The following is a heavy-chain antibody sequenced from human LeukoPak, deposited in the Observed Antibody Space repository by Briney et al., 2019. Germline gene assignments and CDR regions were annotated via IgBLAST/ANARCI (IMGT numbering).Heavy chain of an antibody. V-gene: IGHV3-23*01. CDR2: ISGSGGST. CDR1: GFTFSSYG. CDR3: ARDRLAYCGGDCYPNAFDI. D-gene: IGHD2-21*02. Sequence: PGGSLRLSCAASGFTFSSYGMSWVRQAPGKGLEWVSAISGSGGSTYYADSVKGRFTISRDNSKNTLYPQMNSLRAEDTAVYYCARDRLAYCGGDCYPNAFDIWGQGTMVTVSS. J-gene: IGHJ3*02.